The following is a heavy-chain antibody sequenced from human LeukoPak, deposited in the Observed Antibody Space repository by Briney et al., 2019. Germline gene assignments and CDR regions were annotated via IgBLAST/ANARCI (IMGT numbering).Heavy chain of an antibody. V-gene: IGHV1-18*01. J-gene: IGHJ4*02. CDR1: GYTFTSYG. D-gene: IGHD4-17*01. CDR3: ARWVYGDPRVAFDY. Sequence: GASVKVSCKASGYTFTSYGISWVRQAPGQGLEWMGWISAYNGNTNYAQKLQGRVTMTTDTSTSTAYMELRSLRSDDTAVYYCARWVYGDPRVAFDYWGQGILVTVSS. CDR2: ISAYNGNT.